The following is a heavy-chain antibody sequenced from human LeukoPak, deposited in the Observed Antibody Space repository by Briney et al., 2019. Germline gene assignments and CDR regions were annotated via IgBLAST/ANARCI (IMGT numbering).Heavy chain of an antibody. CDR1: GFSLSTSAVA. CDR3: AHRARDYGSGSMDV. V-gene: IGHV2-5*02. D-gene: IGHD3-10*01. CDR2: IYWDDAK. Sequence: SGHTLVKPPQTLTLTCTFSGFSLSTSAVAVGWIRQPPGKALEWHALIYWDDAKRYSPSLKSRLTITKDTPKNQVVLTMTNMDPVDTATYYCAHRARDYGSGSMDVWGKGTTVTVSS. J-gene: IGHJ6*03.